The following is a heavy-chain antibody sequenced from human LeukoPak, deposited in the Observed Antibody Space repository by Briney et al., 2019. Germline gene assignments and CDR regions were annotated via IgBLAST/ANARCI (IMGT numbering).Heavy chain of an antibody. CDR3: ARGHYDFWSGYPYYYGMDV. Sequence: SETLSLTCTVSGGSISSGGYYWSWIRQHPGKGLEWIGYIYYSGSTYYNPSLKSRATISVDTSKNQFSLKLSSVTAADTAVYYCARGHYDFWSGYPYYYGMDVWGQGTTVTVSS. CDR2: IYYSGST. D-gene: IGHD3-3*01. V-gene: IGHV4-31*03. J-gene: IGHJ6*02. CDR1: GGSISSGGYY.